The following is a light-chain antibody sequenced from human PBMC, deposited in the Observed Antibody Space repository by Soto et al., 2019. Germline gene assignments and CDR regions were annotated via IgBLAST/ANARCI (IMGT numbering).Light chain of an antibody. V-gene: IGLV1-47*02. CDR3: AAWDDSLSAHWV. CDR2: SNN. Sequence: QSVLTQPPSASGTPGQRVTISCSGSSSNIGSNYVYWYQQLPGTAPKLLIYSNNQRPSAVPDRFSGSKSGTSASLAISGLRSEDEADYYCAAWDDSLSAHWVFGGGTKLTVL. CDR1: SSNIGSNY. J-gene: IGLJ3*02.